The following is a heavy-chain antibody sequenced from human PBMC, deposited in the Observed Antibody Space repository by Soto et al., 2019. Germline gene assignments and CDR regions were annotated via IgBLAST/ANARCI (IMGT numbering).Heavy chain of an antibody. CDR3: ARLQAAAGDNDLTFDY. Sequence: ASVKVSCKASGYTFTSYAMHWVRQAPGQRLEWMGWINAGNGNTKYSQKFQGRVTITRDTSASTAYMELSSLRSEDTAVYYCARLQAAAGDNDLTFDYWGQGTLVTAPQ. CDR2: INAGNGNT. V-gene: IGHV1-3*01. D-gene: IGHD6-13*01. CDR1: GYTFTSYA. J-gene: IGHJ4*02.